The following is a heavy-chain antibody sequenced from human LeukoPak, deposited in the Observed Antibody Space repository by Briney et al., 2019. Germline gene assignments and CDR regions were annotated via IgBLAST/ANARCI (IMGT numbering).Heavy chain of an antibody. CDR1: GFTVSSNY. Sequence: PGGSLRLSCAASGFTVSSNYTSWVRQAPGKGLEWVSVIYSGGSTYYADSVKGRFTISRHNSKNTLYLQMNSLRAEDTAVYYCARTNSGSYFDYWGQGTLVTVSS. CDR2: IYSGGST. CDR3: ARTNSGSYFDY. J-gene: IGHJ4*02. V-gene: IGHV3-53*04. D-gene: IGHD1-26*01.